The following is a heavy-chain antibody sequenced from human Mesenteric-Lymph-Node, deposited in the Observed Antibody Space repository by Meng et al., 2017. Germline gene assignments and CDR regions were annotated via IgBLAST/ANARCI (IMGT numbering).Heavy chain of an antibody. CDR2: IYHSGST. CDR1: GGSISSINW. J-gene: IGHJ5*02. V-gene: IGHV4-4*02. CDR3: ARVAAAGNEWFDP. D-gene: IGHD6-13*01. Sequence: QVQLQESGPGLVKPSETLSLTCAVSGGSISSINWWTWVRPPPGKGLEWIGEIYHSGSTNYNPSLKSRVTISVDKSKNQFSLKLSSVTAADTAVYYCARVAAAGNEWFDPWGQGTLVTVSS.